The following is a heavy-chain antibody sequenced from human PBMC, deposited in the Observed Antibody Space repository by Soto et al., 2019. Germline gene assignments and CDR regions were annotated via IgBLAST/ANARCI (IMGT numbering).Heavy chain of an antibody. CDR1: GYTLTELS. J-gene: IGHJ3*02. CDR2: FDPEDGET. CDR3: AAGVTGTTPCDI. D-gene: IGHD1-7*01. V-gene: IGHV1-24*01. Sequence: ASVKVSCKVSGYTLTELSMHWVRQAPGKGLEWMGGFDPEDGETIYAQKFQGRATMTEDTSTDTAYMELSSLRSEDTAVYYCAAGVTGTTPCDIWGQGTMGTVS.